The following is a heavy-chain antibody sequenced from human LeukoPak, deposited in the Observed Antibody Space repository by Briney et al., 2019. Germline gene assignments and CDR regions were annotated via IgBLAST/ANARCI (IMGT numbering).Heavy chain of an antibody. Sequence: QPGGSLRLSCVASGFTFSSYWMSWIRQAPGKGLEWVAQIKQDGSEIYYLDSVKGRFTISRDNARNSLSLQMSSLRVEDTAVYYCARIHRFQYYGEDVWGQGTTVTVSS. V-gene: IGHV3-7*05. CDR1: GFTFSSYW. CDR2: IKQDGSEI. D-gene: IGHD2/OR15-2a*01. CDR3: ARIHRFQYYGEDV. J-gene: IGHJ6*02.